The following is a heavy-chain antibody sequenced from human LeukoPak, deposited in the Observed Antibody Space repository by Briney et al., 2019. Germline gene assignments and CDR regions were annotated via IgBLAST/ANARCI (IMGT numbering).Heavy chain of an antibody. Sequence: SETLSLTCSVSGGSVSSGNYFWGWIRQPRGKGLEWIGNINYIGSTPYIPSLKSQVTMSVDTSKNQFSLKMTSVTAADTAVYYCARLSKGRYFDYIFDYWGQGTLVTVSS. CDR2: INYIGST. CDR3: ARLSKGRYFDYIFDY. D-gene: IGHD3-9*01. J-gene: IGHJ4*02. V-gene: IGHV4-39*01. CDR1: GGSVSSGNYF.